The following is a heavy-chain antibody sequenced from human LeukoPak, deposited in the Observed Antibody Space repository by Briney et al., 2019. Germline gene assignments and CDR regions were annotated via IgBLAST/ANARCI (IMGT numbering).Heavy chain of an antibody. CDR3: ARDGLLEYSSSSFDY. J-gene: IGHJ4*02. CDR2: ISGSGGST. CDR1: GFTFSSYA. Sequence: GGSLRLSCAASGFTFSSYAMSWVRQAPGKGLEWVSAISGSGGSTYYADSVKGRFTISRDNSKNTLYLQMNSLRAEDTAVYHCARDGLLEYSSSSFDYWGQGTLVTVSS. D-gene: IGHD6-6*01. V-gene: IGHV3-23*01.